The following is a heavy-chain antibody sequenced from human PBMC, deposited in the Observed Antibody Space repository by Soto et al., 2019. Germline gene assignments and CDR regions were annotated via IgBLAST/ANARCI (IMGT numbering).Heavy chain of an antibody. CDR2: ISYDGSNK. V-gene: IGHV3-30-3*01. J-gene: IGHJ4*02. D-gene: IGHD3-22*01. Sequence: PGGSLRLSCAASGFTFSSYAMHWVRQAPGKGLEWVAVISYDGSNKYYADSVKGRFTISRDNSKNTLYLQMNSLRAEDTAVYYCARDWSARYYDSSGYYYVDSWGQGNLVTFSS. CDR3: ARDWSARYYDSSGYYYVDS. CDR1: GFTFSSYA.